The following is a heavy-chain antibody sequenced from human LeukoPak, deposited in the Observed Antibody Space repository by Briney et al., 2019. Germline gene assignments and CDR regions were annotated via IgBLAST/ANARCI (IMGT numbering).Heavy chain of an antibody. CDR3: ARGGFHGDSDY. CDR1: GYSLIGFY. CDR2: ISGYNGNR. J-gene: IGHJ4*02. V-gene: IGHV1-18*04. D-gene: IGHD4-17*01. Sequence: ASVKVSCKASGYSLIGFYLHWVRQAPGQGLEWMGWISGYNGNRNYAQNLQDRVTMTTDTSTSTAYMEVRSLRSDDTAVYYCARGGFHGDSDYWGQGTLVIVSS.